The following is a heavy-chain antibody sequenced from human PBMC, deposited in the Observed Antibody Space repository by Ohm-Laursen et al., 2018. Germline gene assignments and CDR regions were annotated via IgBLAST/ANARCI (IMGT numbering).Heavy chain of an antibody. Sequence: GTLSLTCAVSGYSISSGYFWGWIRQPPGKGLEWIGTIYHSGSTYYNPSLKSRVTISVDTSKNQFSLKLSSVTAADTAVYYCARGRSIAARHYGNYGMDVWGQGTTVTVSS. V-gene: IGHV4-38-2*01. D-gene: IGHD6-6*01. CDR2: IYHSGST. CDR1: GYSISSGYF. CDR3: ARGRSIAARHYGNYGMDV. J-gene: IGHJ6*02.